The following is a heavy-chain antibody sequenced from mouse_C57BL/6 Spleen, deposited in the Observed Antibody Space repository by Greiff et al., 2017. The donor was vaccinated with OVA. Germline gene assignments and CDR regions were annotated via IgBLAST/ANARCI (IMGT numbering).Heavy chain of an antibody. CDR3: ARCEYGAWFAY. CDR2: ISYDGSN. V-gene: IGHV3-6*01. J-gene: IGHJ3*01. Sequence: EVQLQESGPGLVKPSQSLSLTCSVTGYSITSGYYWNWIRQFPGNKLEWMGYISYDGSNNYNPSLKNRISITRDTSKNQFFLKLNSVTTEDTATYYCARCEYGAWFAYWGQGTLVTVSA. D-gene: IGHD2-10*02. CDR1: GYSITSGYY.